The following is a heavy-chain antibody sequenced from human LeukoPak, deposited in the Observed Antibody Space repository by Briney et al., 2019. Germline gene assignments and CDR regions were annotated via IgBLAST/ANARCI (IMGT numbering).Heavy chain of an antibody. V-gene: IGHV1-8*03. D-gene: IGHD6-13*01. CDR1: GYTFTSYG. Sequence: ASVKVSCKASGYTFTSYGISWVRQAPGQGLEWMGWMNPNSGNTGYAQKFQGRVTITRNTSISTAYMELSSLRSEDTAVYYCARGEIAAAGTVSEYYYYYYMDVWGKGTTVTVSS. CDR2: MNPNSGNT. J-gene: IGHJ6*03. CDR3: ARGEIAAAGTVSEYYYYYYMDV.